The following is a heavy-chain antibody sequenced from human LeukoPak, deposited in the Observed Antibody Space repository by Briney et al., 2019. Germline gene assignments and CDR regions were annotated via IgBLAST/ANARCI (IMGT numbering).Heavy chain of an antibody. J-gene: IGHJ6*02. CDR3: ARSTSSGSYGYYIYPMKV. CDR2: IYSNGDT. Sequence: SETLSLTCTVSGDSMRSYYWTWIRQPPGEGLEWIGNIYSNGDTNYNPTLKSRVTISIDTSDNQFSLQLSSVTAADTAVYFCARSTSSGSYGYYIYPMKVWGQGTTVTVSS. V-gene: IGHV4-59*08. D-gene: IGHD3-22*01. CDR1: GDSMRSYY.